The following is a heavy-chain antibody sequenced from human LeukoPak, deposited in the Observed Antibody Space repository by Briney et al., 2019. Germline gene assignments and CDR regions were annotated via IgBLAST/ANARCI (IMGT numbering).Heavy chain of an antibody. CDR2: IGWSGGSI. CDR1: GFTFDDYA. J-gene: IGHJ4*02. CDR3: AKAIAVAATGYFDY. V-gene: IGHV3-9*01. Sequence: GGSLRLSCAASGFTFDDYAMHWVRQVPGKGLEWVSGIGWSGGSINYADSVKGRFTISRDNAKNSLYLQMNSLRAEDTALYYCAKAIAVAATGYFDYWGQGTLVTVSS. D-gene: IGHD6-19*01.